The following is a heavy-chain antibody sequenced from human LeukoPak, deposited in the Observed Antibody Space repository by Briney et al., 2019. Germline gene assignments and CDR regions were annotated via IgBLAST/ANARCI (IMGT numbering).Heavy chain of an antibody. J-gene: IGHJ4*02. V-gene: IGHV3-74*01. D-gene: IGHD4-17*01. Sequence: PGGSLRLSCVASVFTFSRYWMHWVRQAPGKELVWVSRISSDHSSTNYADSVKGRFTVSRDNAKNTLYLQMNNLRAEDTALYYCARPSEDYGDYGGYFDSWGQGTLVTVSS. CDR2: ISSDHSST. CDR1: VFTFSRYW. CDR3: ARPSEDYGDYGGYFDS.